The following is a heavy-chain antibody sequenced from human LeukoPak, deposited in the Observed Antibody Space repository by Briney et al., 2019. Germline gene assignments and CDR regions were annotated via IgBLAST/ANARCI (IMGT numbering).Heavy chain of an antibody. D-gene: IGHD3-3*01. V-gene: IGHV4-39*07. CDR1: GGSISSSSYY. J-gene: IGHJ3*02. CDR3: ARDWRITIFGVVTTRGAFDI. Sequence: SETLSLTCTVSGGSISSSSYYWSWIRQPPGKGLEWIGEINHSGSTNYNPSLKSRVTISVDTSKNQFSLKLSSVTAADTAVYYCARDWRITIFGVVTTRGAFDIWGQGTMVTVSS. CDR2: INHSGST.